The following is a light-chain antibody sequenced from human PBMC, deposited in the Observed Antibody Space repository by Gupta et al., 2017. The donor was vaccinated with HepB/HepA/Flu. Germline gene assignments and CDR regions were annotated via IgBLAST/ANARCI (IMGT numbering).Light chain of an antibody. CDR3: QHDTGSSWT. V-gene: IGKV1-5*03. CDR2: KAS. J-gene: IGKJ1*01. Sequence: SPSTLSASVGDRVTITCRASQSISNWLAWYQQKPGKAPNLLIYKASDLQTGVPSRFSGSGSGTEFALTISSLQPDDFATYYCQHDTGSSWTFGQGTKVEIK. CDR1: QSISNW.